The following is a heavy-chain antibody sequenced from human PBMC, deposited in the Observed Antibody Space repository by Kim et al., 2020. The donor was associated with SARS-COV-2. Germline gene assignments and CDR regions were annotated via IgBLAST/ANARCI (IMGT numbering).Heavy chain of an antibody. CDR3: ARASSFEYSSSTALDV. Sequence: VKGRFTISRDNAKHSLYLQMNSLRDEDTAVYYCARASSFEYSSSTALDVWGQGTTVTVSS. J-gene: IGHJ6*02. V-gene: IGHV3-48*02. D-gene: IGHD6-6*01.